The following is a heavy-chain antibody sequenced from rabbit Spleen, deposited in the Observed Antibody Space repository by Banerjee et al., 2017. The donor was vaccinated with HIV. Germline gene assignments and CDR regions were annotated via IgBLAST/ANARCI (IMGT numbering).Heavy chain of an antibody. CDR1: GFSFSSSYW. Sequence: QEQLEESGGDLVKPGASLTLTCTASGFSFSSSYWICWVRQAPGKGLEWIACIYTGSSGSTYYASWAKGRFTCSKTSSTTVTLQMTSLTAADTATYFCARDTSSSFSSYGMDLWGQGTLVTVS. CDR3: ARDTSSSFSSYGMDL. D-gene: IGHD1-1*01. CDR2: IYTGSSGST. J-gene: IGHJ6*01. V-gene: IGHV1S45*01.